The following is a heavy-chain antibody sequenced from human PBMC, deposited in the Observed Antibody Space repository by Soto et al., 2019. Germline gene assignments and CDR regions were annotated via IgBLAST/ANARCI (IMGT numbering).Heavy chain of an antibody. V-gene: IGHV4-39*01. D-gene: IGHD3-22*01. CDR1: GGSISSSSYY. J-gene: IGHJ4*02. CDR3: ARHTYYYDSSGYRGYYFDY. Sequence: SETLSLTCTVSGGSISSSSYYWGWIRQPPGKGLEWIGSIYYSGSTYYNPSLKGRVTISVDTSKNQFSLKLSSVTAADTAVYYCARHTYYYDSSGYRGYYFDYWGQGTLVTVS. CDR2: IYYSGST.